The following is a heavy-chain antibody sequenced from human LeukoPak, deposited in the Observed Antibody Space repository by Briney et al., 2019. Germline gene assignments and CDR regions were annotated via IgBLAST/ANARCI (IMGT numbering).Heavy chain of an antibody. CDR3: AKPSYYYDSSGYLLDY. J-gene: IGHJ4*02. D-gene: IGHD3-22*01. CDR1: GFTFSRNW. CDR2: INSDGSIT. Sequence: PGGSLRLSCAASGFTFSRNWMHWVRQAPGKGLVWVSRINSDGSITNYADSVKGRFTISRDNSKNSLYLQMNSLRAEDTALYYCAKPSYYYDSSGYLLDYWGQGTLVTVSS. V-gene: IGHV3-74*01.